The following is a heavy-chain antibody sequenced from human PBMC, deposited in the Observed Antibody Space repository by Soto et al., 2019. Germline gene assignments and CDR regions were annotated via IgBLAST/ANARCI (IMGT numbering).Heavy chain of an antibody. CDR2: ISYYGSNK. J-gene: IGHJ4*02. CDR1: GFTFSSYA. D-gene: IGHD4-17*01. V-gene: IGHV3-30-3*01. Sequence: GGSLRLSCAASGFTFSSYAMHWVRQAPGKGLEWVAVISYYGSNKYYADSVKCRFTISRDNSKNTLYLQMNSLRAEDTAVYYCARPPFTVTTGYFYYWCQGTLVTVSS. CDR3: ARPPFTVTTGYFYY.